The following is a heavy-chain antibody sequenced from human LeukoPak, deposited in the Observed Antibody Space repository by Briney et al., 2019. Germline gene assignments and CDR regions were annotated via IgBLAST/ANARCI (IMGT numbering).Heavy chain of an antibody. V-gene: IGHV3-33*01. CDR3: ARGGNAFDI. CDR1: GFTFSSFG. D-gene: IGHD1-14*01. Sequence: GGSLRLSCAASGFTFSSFGMHWVRQAPGKGLEWVAVIWYDGSEKFYADSVKGRFTISRDNSKNTLYLQMNSLRVEDTAAYYCARGGNAFDIWGQGTMVTVAS. J-gene: IGHJ3*02. CDR2: IWYDGSEK.